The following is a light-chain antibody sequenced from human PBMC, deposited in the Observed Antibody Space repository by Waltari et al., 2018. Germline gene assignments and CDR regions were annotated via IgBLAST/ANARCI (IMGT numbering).Light chain of an antibody. J-gene: IGLJ1*01. CDR1: TDDVGKFDL. V-gene: IGLV2-23*02. Sequence: QTALTQPASVSGSPGQSITIPCTGSTDDVGKFDLVAWSQQYPGRSPQLIIYAVTKRPSGVSARFSGSKSGNTAFLTISDLRADDEAVYPCCSFAGGHPLHLVAYLFGSGTDVTV. CDR3: CSFAGGHPLHLVAYL. CDR2: AVT.